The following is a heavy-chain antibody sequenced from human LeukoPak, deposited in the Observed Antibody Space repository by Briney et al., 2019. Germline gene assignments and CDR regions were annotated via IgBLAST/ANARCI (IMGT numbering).Heavy chain of an antibody. CDR1: GFTFSSYG. J-gene: IGHJ4*02. Sequence: GGSLRLSCAASGFTFSSYGMHWVRQAPGKGLEWVAVISYDGSDKHYADSVKGRFTISRDNSKNTLYLQMNSLRAEDTAVCYCAKWAYSDFDYWGQGTLVTVSS. CDR2: ISYDGSDK. CDR3: AKWAYSDFDY. V-gene: IGHV3-30*18. D-gene: IGHD1-26*01.